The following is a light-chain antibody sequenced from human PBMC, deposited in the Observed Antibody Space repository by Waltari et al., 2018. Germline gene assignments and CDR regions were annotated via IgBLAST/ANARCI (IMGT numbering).Light chain of an antibody. CDR3: QQYYSSPNT. V-gene: IGKV4-1*01. Sequence: DIVMTQSPDSLAVSLGERAVINCKSSQSVFHTNDKNYLAWHQKKPGQPPKLRMYWAATRESGVADRVSGSGSGTDFTLAISSLQPEDVAVYYCQQYYSSPNTFGQGTKVEIK. J-gene: IGKJ2*01. CDR1: QSVFHTNDKNY. CDR2: WAA.